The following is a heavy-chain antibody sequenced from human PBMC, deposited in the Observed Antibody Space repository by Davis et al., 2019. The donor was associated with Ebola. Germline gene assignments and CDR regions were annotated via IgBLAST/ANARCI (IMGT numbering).Heavy chain of an antibody. CDR3: AKGRYQLLLSPGMDV. Sequence: SLKISCTVSGFSFSSYWMHWVRQAPGKGLEWVSGISWNSGSIGYADSVKGRFTISRDNAKNSLYLQMNSLRAEDTALYYCAKGRYQLLLSPGMDVWGQGTTVTVSS. J-gene: IGHJ6*02. CDR2: ISWNSGSI. CDR1: GFSFSSYW. V-gene: IGHV3-9*01. D-gene: IGHD2-2*01.